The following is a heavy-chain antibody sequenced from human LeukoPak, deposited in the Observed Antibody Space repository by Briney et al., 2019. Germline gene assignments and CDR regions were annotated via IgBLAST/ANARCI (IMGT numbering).Heavy chain of an antibody. CDR3: ARGWITFGGVITN. CDR1: GGSFSGYY. CDR2: INHSGTT. V-gene: IGHV4-34*01. D-gene: IGHD3-16*02. J-gene: IGHJ4*02. Sequence: SETLSLTGAVYGGSFSGYYWSWIRQPPGKGLEWIGEINHSGTTDYNPSLKSRVTISVDTSKNQFSLKLSSVTAADTAVYYCARGWITFGGVITNWGQGTLVTVSS.